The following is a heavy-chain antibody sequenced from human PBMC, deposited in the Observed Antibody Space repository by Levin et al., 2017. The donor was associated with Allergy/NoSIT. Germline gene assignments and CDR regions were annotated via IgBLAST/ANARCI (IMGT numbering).Heavy chain of an antibody. D-gene: IGHD6-6*01. CDR1: GYTFTGYY. V-gene: IGHV1-2*06. Sequence: GESLKISCKASGYTFTGYYMHWVRQAPGQGLEWMGRINPNSGGTNYAQKFQGRVTMTRDTSISTAYMELSRLRSDDTAVYYCARDFSSSSGVAIDYWGQGTLVTVSS. CDR2: INPNSGGT. CDR3: ARDFSSSSGVAIDY. J-gene: IGHJ4*02.